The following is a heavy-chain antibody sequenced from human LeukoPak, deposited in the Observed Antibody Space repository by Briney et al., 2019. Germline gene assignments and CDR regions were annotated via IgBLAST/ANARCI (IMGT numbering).Heavy chain of an antibody. J-gene: IGHJ4*02. CDR2: ISYDGSNK. D-gene: IGHD2-2*01. V-gene: IGHV3-30-3*01. Sequence: PGGSLRLSCAASGFTFSSYAMHWVRQAPGKGLEWVAVISYDGSNKYYADSVKGRFTISRDNSKNTLYLQMNSLRAEDTAVYYCARDEGQDIVVVPVAIPGYYFDYWGQGTLVTVSS. CDR1: GFTFSSYA. CDR3: ARDEGQDIVVVPVAIPGYYFDY.